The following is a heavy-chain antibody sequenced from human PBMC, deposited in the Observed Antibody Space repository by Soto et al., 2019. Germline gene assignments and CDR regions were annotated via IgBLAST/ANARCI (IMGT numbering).Heavy chain of an antibody. CDR1: GYTFTSYA. D-gene: IGHD3-3*01. CDR3: ARAPILRFLEWLSKPLLP. J-gene: IGHJ5*02. Sequence: ASVKVSCKASGYTFTSYAMHWVRQAPGQRLEWMGWINAGNGNTKYSQKFQGRVTITRDTSASTAYMELSSLRSEDTAVYYCARAPILRFLEWLSKPLLPWGQGTLVTVSS. V-gene: IGHV1-3*01. CDR2: INAGNGNT.